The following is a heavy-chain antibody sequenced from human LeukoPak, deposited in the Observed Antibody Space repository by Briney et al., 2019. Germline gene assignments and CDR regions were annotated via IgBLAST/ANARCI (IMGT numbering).Heavy chain of an antibody. D-gene: IGHD3-10*01. CDR1: GFTFSSYA. CDR3: AKPHYYGSGSYYGY. Sequence: GGSLRLSCAASGFTFSSYAMSWVRQAPGKGLEWFSAISGSGGSTYYADSVKGRFTISRDNSKNTLYLQMNSLRAEDTAVYYCAKPHYYGSGSYYGYWGQGTLVTVSS. V-gene: IGHV3-23*01. CDR2: ISGSGGST. J-gene: IGHJ4*02.